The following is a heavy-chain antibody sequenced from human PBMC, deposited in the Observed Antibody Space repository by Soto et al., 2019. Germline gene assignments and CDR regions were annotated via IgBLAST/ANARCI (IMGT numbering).Heavy chain of an antibody. Sequence: GASVKVSCKASGYTFTSYYMHWVRQAPGQGLEWMGIINPSGGSTSYAQKFQGRVTMTRDTSTSTVYMELSSLRSEDTAVYYCARANAYYDFWSGYSSGDNWFDPWGQGTLVTVSS. V-gene: IGHV1-46*01. J-gene: IGHJ5*02. CDR1: GYTFTSYY. D-gene: IGHD3-3*01. CDR3: ARANAYYDFWSGYSSGDNWFDP. CDR2: INPSGGST.